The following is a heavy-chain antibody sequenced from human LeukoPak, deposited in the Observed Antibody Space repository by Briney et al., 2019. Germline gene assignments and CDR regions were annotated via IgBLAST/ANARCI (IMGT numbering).Heavy chain of an antibody. J-gene: IGHJ4*02. CDR2: IKSKTDGGTT. Sequence: GGSLRLSCAASGFTFSNAWMSWVRQAPGKGQEWVCRIKSKTDGGTTDYAAPVKGRFTISRDDSKNTLYLQMNSLKTEDTAAYYCTTDRGRVATISGVPFDYWGQGTLVTVSS. V-gene: IGHV3-15*01. D-gene: IGHD5-12*01. CDR1: GFTFSNAW. CDR3: TTDRGRVATISGVPFDY.